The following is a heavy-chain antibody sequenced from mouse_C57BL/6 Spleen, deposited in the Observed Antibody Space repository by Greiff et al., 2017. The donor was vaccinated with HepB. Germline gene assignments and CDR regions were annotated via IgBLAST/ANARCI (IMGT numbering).Heavy chain of an antibody. D-gene: IGHD2-12*01. CDR1: GYAFSSYW. CDR2: IHPGDGDT. CDR3: ARAYRGPFDY. J-gene: IGHJ2*01. Sequence: VQLQESGAELVKPGASVKISCKASGYAFSSYWMNWVKQRPGKGLEWIGQIHPGDGDTNYNGKFKGKATLTADKSSSTAYMQLSSLTSEDSAVYFGARAYRGPFDYWGQGTTLTVSS. V-gene: IGHV1-80*01.